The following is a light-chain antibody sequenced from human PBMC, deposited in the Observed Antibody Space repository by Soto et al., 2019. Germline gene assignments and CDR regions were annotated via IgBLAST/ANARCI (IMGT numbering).Light chain of an antibody. Sequence: QAVVSQPPSTSGTPGQGVTISCSGSSSNIGTNTVNWYQQLSGTAPKLLIYKNDQRPSGVPDRFSGSKSGTSASLAISGLQSEDEADYYCAAWDKSLNAVVFGGGTQLTVL. CDR1: SSNIGTNT. J-gene: IGLJ7*01. CDR2: KND. CDR3: AAWDKSLNAVV. V-gene: IGLV1-44*01.